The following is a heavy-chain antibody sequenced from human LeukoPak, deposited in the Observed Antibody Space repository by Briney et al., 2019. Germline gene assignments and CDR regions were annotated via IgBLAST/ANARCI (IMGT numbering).Heavy chain of an antibody. CDR3: AREYYDSSGYYVEYYFDY. CDR2: IKQDGSEK. Sequence: GGSLRLSCAASGFTFSSYWMSWVRQAPGQGLEGVANIKQDGSEKYYVDSVKGRFTISRDNAKNSLYLQMNSLRAEDTAVYYCAREYYDSSGYYVEYYFDYWGQGTLVTVSS. J-gene: IGHJ4*02. CDR1: GFTFSSYW. V-gene: IGHV3-7*01. D-gene: IGHD3-22*01.